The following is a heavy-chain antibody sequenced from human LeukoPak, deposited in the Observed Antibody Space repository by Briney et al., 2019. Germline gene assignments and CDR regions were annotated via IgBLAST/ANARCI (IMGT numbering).Heavy chain of an antibody. CDR3: AIGYFDWFDMDV. Sequence: GGSLRLSCAASGFTFSDYYMSWIRQAPGKGLEWVSYISSSGSTIYYADSVKGRFTISRDNAKNSLYLQMNSLRVEDTAVYYCAIGYFDWFDMDVWGKGTTVTVSS. V-gene: IGHV3-11*01. CDR1: GFTFSDYY. D-gene: IGHD3-9*01. CDR2: ISSSGSTI. J-gene: IGHJ6*03.